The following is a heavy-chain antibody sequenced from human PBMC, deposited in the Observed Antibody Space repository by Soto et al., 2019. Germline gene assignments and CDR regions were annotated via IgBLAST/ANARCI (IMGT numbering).Heavy chain of an antibody. Sequence: ASETLSLTCTVSGGSISSYYWGWVRQPPGKGLEWIGYIYYSGSTNYNPSLKSRVTISVDTSKNQFSLKLSSVTAADTAVYYCARDHGFDFWSGSYYGMDVWGQGTTVTVSS. V-gene: IGHV4-59*01. D-gene: IGHD3-3*01. CDR3: ARDHGFDFWSGSYYGMDV. CDR2: IYYSGST. CDR1: GGSISSYY. J-gene: IGHJ6*02.